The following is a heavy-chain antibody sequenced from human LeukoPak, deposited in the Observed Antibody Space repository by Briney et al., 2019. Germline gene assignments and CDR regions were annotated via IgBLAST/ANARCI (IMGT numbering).Heavy chain of an antibody. Sequence: SETLSLTCTVSGDSISSSDFYWGWIRRPPGKGLEWIALINYSGRTFYNPSLESRVTISVDMSKNQFSLRLNSVTAADTAVYYCARRRKDLNWFDPWGQGTLVTVSS. J-gene: IGHJ5*02. CDR1: GDSISSSDFY. CDR3: ARRRKDLNWFDP. CDR2: INYSGRT. V-gene: IGHV4-39*01.